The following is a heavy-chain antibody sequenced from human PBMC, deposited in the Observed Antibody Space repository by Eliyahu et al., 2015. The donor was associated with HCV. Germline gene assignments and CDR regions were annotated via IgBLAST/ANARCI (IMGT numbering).Heavy chain of an antibody. CDR2: ISRSSSAI. D-gene: IGHD1-26*01. Sequence: EVQLVESGGGLVEPGGSLRLSCAASEFXLSTYTMNWVRQAPGKGLGWVSYISRSSSAIYYADSVKGRFTISRDNAENSVYLQMNSLRDEDTAVYYCARESGSYYHYDMDVWGQGTTVTVSS. CDR1: EFXLSTYT. V-gene: IGHV3-48*02. J-gene: IGHJ6*02. CDR3: ARESGSYYHYDMDV.